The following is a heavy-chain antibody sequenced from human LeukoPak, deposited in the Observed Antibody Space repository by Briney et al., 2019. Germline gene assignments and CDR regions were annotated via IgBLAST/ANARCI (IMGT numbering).Heavy chain of an antibody. CDR1: GGSISSSNW. Sequence: SGTLSLTCAVSGGSISSSNWWSWVRQPPGKGLEWIGEIYHSGSTNYNPSLKSRVTISVDTSKNQFSLKLSSVTAADTAVYFCARGPYSYDSSGAFDIWGQGTMVTVSS. D-gene: IGHD3-22*01. V-gene: IGHV4-4*02. CDR2: IYHSGST. CDR3: ARGPYSYDSSGAFDI. J-gene: IGHJ3*02.